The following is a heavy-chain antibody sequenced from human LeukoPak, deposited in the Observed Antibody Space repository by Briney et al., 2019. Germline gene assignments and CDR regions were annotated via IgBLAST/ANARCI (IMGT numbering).Heavy chain of an antibody. CDR1: GGSISSGDYY. D-gene: IGHD3-22*01. CDR3: ARRGYYYDSSGSYNNWFDP. CDR2: MYHSGST. Sequence: PSETLSLTCTVSGGSISSGDYYWTWFRQHPGKGLEWFGNMYHSGSTYYNPSLKSRVTISVDTSKNQFSLKLSSVTAADTAVYYCARRGYYYDSSGSYNNWFDPWGQGTLVTVSS. V-gene: IGHV4-31*03. J-gene: IGHJ5*02.